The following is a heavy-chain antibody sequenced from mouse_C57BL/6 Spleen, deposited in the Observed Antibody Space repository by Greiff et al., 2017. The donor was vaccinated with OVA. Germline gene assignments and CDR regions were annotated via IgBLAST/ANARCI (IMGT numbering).Heavy chain of an antibody. CDR1: GYTFTSYW. CDR3: ARELRTGYFDV. V-gene: IGHV1-61*01. D-gene: IGHD1-1*01. CDR2: IYPSDSET. Sequence: QVQLQQPGAELVRPGSSVKLSCKASGYTFTSYWMDWVKQRPGQGLEWIGNIYPSDSETHYNQKFKDKATLTVDKSSSTAYMQLSSLTSEDSAVYYCARELRTGYFDVWGTGTTVTVSS. J-gene: IGHJ1*03.